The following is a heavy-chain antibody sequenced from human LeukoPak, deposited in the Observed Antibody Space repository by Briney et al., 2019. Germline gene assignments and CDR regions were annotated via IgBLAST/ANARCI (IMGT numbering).Heavy chain of an antibody. CDR3: ARALYSSWPFDY. D-gene: IGHD6-6*01. V-gene: IGHV4-31*03. CDR2: IYCSGST. Sequence: PSETLSLTCTVSGGSISSGGYYWSWIRQHPGKGLEWIGYIYCSGSTYYNPSLKSRVTISVDTSKNQFSLKLSSVTAADTAVYYCARALYSSWPFDYWGQGTLVTVSS. CDR1: GGSISSGGYY. J-gene: IGHJ4*02.